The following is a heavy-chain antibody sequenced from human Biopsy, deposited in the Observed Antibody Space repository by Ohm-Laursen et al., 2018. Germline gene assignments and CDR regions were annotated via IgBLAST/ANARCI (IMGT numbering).Heavy chain of an antibody. V-gene: IGHV1-2*02. Sequence: SVEVSCKASRYTFTGDYIHWVRQAPGQGLEWMGWIDPKYGDTKFAQKFQGRVTMTRDTSTSTIYMDLSSLRSDDTAVYYCAKDLLEWLESSWGQGTLVIVSS. CDR2: IDPKYGDT. CDR3: AKDLLEWLESS. D-gene: IGHD3-3*01. J-gene: IGHJ4*02. CDR1: RYTFTGDY.